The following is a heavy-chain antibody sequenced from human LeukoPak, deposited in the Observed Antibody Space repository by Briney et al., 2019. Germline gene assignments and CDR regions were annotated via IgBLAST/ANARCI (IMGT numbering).Heavy chain of an antibody. V-gene: IGHV4-39*01. CDR2: IYYSGST. CDR1: GGSISSSSYY. CDR3: ARGRRRITIFGVVISHYYMDV. Sequence: SETLSLTCTVSGGSISSSSYYWGWIRQPPGKGLEWIGSIYYSGSTYYNPSLKSRVTISVDTSKSQFSLKLSSVTAADTAVYYCARGRRRITIFGVVISHYYMDVWGKGTTVTVSS. D-gene: IGHD3-3*01. J-gene: IGHJ6*03.